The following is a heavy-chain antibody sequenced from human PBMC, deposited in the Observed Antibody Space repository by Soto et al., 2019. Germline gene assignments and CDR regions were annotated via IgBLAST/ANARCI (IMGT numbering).Heavy chain of an antibody. V-gene: IGHV4-59*08. D-gene: IGHD6-19*01. CDR2: VSYSGSS. Sequence: LSLTCSLSGGAISGYYWSWIRQPPGKGLEWIGYVSYSGSSDYHPSLKSRVTISIDTSKNQFSLKMISVTAADTAVYYCARHGSDSGWFSSDPCGQGALVTVSS. J-gene: IGHJ5*02. CDR1: GGAISGYY. CDR3: ARHGSDSGWFSSDP.